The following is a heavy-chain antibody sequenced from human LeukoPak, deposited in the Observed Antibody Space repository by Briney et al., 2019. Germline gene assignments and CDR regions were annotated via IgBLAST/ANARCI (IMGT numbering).Heavy chain of an antibody. D-gene: IGHD6-6*01. CDR3: ARDPRSIAADDWFDP. V-gene: IGHV1-2*02. Sequence: GASVKVSCKASGYTFIGYYMHWVRQAPGQGLEWMGWINPNSGGTNYAQKFQGRVTMTRDTSISTAYMELSRLRSDDTAVYYCARDPRSIAADDWFDPWGQGTLVTVSS. J-gene: IGHJ5*02. CDR1: GYTFIGYY. CDR2: INPNSGGT.